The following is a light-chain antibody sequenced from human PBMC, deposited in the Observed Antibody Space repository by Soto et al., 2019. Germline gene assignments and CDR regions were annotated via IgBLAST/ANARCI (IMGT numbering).Light chain of an antibody. CDR2: DAS. V-gene: IGKV3-20*01. CDR3: QQYERGFT. Sequence: ETVLTQSPGTLSLSPGERATLSYRASQSVSSRSLAWYQQKPGQAPRLLIYDASSRATGIPDRFSGSGSGTDFSLTISRLEPEDFAVYYCQQYERGFTFGPGTKVDIK. CDR1: QSVSSRS. J-gene: IGKJ3*01.